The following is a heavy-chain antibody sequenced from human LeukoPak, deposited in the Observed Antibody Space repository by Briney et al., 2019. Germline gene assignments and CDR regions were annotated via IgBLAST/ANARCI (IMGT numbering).Heavy chain of an antibody. J-gene: IGHJ6*02. CDR1: GFTFSNSA. CDR2: ISYDGNKK. V-gene: IGHV3-30-3*02. Sequence: PGRSLRLSCAASGFTFSNSAMHWVRQAPGKGLEWVAFISYDGNKKYYADSVKGRFTISRDNSKNTLFLQMNSLRAEDTAVYFCANDAAQQQLSNLFYGMDVWGQGTTVTVPS. CDR3: ANDAAQQQLSNLFYGMDV. D-gene: IGHD6-13*01.